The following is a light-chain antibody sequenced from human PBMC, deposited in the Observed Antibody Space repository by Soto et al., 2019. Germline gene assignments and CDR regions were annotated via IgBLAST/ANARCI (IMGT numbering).Light chain of an antibody. V-gene: IGLV1-40*01. CDR2: GNT. CDR1: SSNIGAGYD. J-gene: IGLJ2*01. Sequence: QSVLTQPPSVSGAPGQRVTISCTGSSSNIGAGYDVHWYQQLTGRAPKPLIYGNTNRPSGVPDRFSGSKSGTSASLAITGLQAEDEADYYCLSFDSSMSVVFGGGTKVTVL. CDR3: LSFDSSMSVV.